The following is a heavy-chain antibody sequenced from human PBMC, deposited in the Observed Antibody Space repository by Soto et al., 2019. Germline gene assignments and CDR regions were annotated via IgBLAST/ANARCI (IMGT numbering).Heavy chain of an antibody. J-gene: IGHJ4*02. CDR2: INPILDST. CDR3: ATMKRARLDS. V-gene: IGHV1-69*09. Sequence: QEQVVQFGPAMKEPGSSVKVSCRASGIMSSGYGFSWVRQATGQGLEWVGMINPILDSTHYAQNLQGRVSLSVDKSRDTAYLEVTSLRLEDTDISFCATMKRARLDSWGRGTVVTVSS. D-gene: IGHD6-25*01. CDR1: GIMSSGYG.